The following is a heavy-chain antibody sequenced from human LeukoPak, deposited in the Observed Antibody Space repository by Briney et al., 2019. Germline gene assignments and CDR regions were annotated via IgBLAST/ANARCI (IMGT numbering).Heavy chain of an antibody. CDR2: IYYTGST. CDR1: GGSGDSVSSSTYY. J-gene: IGHJ4*02. Sequence: SETLSLTCTVSGGSGDSVSSSTYYWGWIRQPPGKGLEWIGNIYYTGSTYYNPSLKSRVTMSVDTSKNQFSLKVSSVTAADTAVYYCARLSKGRYFDYIFDYWGRGTLVTVSS. CDR3: ARLSKGRYFDYIFDY. D-gene: IGHD3-9*01. V-gene: IGHV4-39*01.